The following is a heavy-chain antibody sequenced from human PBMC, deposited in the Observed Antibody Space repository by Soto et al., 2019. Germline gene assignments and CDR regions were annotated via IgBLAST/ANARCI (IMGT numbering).Heavy chain of an antibody. CDR1: GFTLDDYA. CDR3: ARAPPSGLRFLEYYMDV. Sequence: HPGGSLRLSCAASGFTLDDYAMHWVRQAPGKGLEWVSGISWNSDTIGYADSVMGRFTISRDNAKNSLYLQMNSLRAEDTALYYCARAPPSGLRFLEYYMDVWGKGTTVTVSS. V-gene: IGHV3-9*01. CDR2: ISWNSDTI. D-gene: IGHD3-3*01. J-gene: IGHJ6*03.